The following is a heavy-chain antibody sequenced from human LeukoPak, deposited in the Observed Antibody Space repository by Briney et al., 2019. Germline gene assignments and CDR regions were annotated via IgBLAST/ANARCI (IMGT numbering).Heavy chain of an antibody. Sequence: GGSLRLSCAASGFTFSSYSMNWVRQAPGKGLEWVSSISSSSSYIYYADSVKGRFTISRDNAKNSLFLQMSSLRAEDTAVYYCARDVSEYPYPEVTPDYWGQGALVTVSS. V-gene: IGHV3-21*01. J-gene: IGHJ4*02. CDR2: ISSSSSYI. CDR1: GFTFSSYS. D-gene: IGHD2-15*01. CDR3: ARDVSEYPYPEVTPDY.